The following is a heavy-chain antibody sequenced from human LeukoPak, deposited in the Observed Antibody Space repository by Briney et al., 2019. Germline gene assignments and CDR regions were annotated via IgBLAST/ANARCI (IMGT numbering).Heavy chain of an antibody. CDR1: GFTFSSYG. V-gene: IGHV3-30*18. J-gene: IGHJ4*02. D-gene: IGHD5-12*01. Sequence: GGSLRLSCAASGFTFSSYGMHWVRQAPGKGLEWVAVISYDGSNKYYADSVKGRFTISRDNSKNTLYLQMNGLRAEDTAVYYCAKGLVWATITSFDYWGQGTLVTVSS. CDR3: AKGLVWATITSFDY. CDR2: ISYDGSNK.